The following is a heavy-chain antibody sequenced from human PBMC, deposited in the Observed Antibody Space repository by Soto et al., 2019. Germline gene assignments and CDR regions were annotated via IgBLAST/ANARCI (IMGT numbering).Heavy chain of an antibody. V-gene: IGHV4-4*02. D-gene: IGHD7-27*01. J-gene: IGHJ4*02. Sequence: QVQLQESGPGLMKPSGTLSLTCAVSGVSISSHDWWTWVRQPPGKGLEWIGESHQSGNTNYNSSLGSRVTISVDKSRNQLSLKLTSVTVADTAVYYCATGESGRLYWGQGTVVTVSS. CDR1: GVSISSHDW. CDR3: ATGESGRLY. CDR2: SHQSGNT.